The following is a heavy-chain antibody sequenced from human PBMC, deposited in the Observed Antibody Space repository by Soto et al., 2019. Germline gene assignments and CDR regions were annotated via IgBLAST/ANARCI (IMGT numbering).Heavy chain of an antibody. CDR1: GGSISNGGYY. V-gene: IGHV4-31*03. CDR2: IYFTGTT. D-gene: IGHD3-10*01. CDR3: ALNLDRGVIETFDY. Sequence: QVQLQESGPGLVKPSQTLSLTCTVSGGSISNGGYYWSWIRQHPEKGLEYIGYIYFTGTTYYNPSLKSRVTMSVDTSKNQFSLRLSSVTAADTAVYYCALNLDRGVIETFDYWGQGTLVTVSS. J-gene: IGHJ4*02.